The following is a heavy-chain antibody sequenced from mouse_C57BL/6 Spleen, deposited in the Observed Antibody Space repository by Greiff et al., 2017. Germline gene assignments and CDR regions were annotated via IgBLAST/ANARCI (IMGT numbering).Heavy chain of an antibody. Sequence: QVQLQQSGAELVRPGTSVKVSCKASGYAFTNYLIEWVKQRPGQGLEWIGVINPGSGGTNYNEKFKGKATLTADKSSSTAYMQLSSLTSEDAAFYFCARWAYGSSEDYWGQGTTLTVSS. J-gene: IGHJ2*01. CDR3: ARWAYGSSEDY. D-gene: IGHD1-1*01. CDR1: GYAFTNYL. CDR2: INPGSGGT. V-gene: IGHV1-54*01.